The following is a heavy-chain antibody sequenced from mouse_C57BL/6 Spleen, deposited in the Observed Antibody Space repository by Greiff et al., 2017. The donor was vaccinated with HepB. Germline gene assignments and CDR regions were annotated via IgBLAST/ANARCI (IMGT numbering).Heavy chain of an antibody. CDR1: GYTFTSYT. D-gene: IGHD1-1*01. CDR2: INHSSGYT. CDR3: ARDYGSSYEGDY. J-gene: IGHJ2*01. V-gene: IGHV1-4*01. Sequence: VQLQESGAELARPGASVKMSCKASGYTFTSYTMHWVKQRPGQGLEWIGYINHSSGYTKYNQKFKDKATLTADKSSSTAYMQLSSLTSEDSAVYYCARDYGSSYEGDYWGQGTTLTVSS.